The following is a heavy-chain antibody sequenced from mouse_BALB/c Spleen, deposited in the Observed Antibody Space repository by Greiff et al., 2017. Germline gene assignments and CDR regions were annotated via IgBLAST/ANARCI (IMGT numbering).Heavy chain of an antibody. CDR3: ARGGWLLVAMDY. V-gene: IGHV5-6-5*01. CDR2: ISSGGST. D-gene: IGHD2-3*01. J-gene: IGHJ4*01. Sequence: EVHLVESGGGLVKPGGSLKLSCAASGFTFSSYAMSWVRQTPEKRLEWVASISSGGSTYYPDSVKGRFTISRDNARNILYLQMSSLRSEDTAMYYCARGGWLLVAMDYWGQGTSVTVSS. CDR1: GFTFSSYA.